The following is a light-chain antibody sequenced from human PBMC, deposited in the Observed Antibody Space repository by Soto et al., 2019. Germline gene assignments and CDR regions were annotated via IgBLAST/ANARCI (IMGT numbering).Light chain of an antibody. CDR1: HNVHTN. CDR3: QLYGSPPFT. Sequence: VVTQSRATRSVSPGARSTLAVRACHNVHTNVSWYRQKPGQAPGLLFYGASTGATVLPARFSGSGSGTEFTLTISRLEPEDFAGYYCQLYGSPPFTFGQVTRL. CDR2: GAS. J-gene: IGKJ5*01. V-gene: IGKV3-15*01.